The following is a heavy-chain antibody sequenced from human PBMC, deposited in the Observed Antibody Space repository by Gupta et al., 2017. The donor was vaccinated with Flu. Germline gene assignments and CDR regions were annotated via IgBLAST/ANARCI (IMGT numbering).Heavy chain of an antibody. J-gene: IGHJ5*02. D-gene: IGHD4/OR15-4a*01. CDR2: VSYDGSTK. CDR1: GFTFSHYG. Sequence: QVQLVESGGGVVQPGRSLRLSCVASGFTFSHYGMHWVRQAPGKGLEWVAVVSYDGSTKYYADSVQGRFTISRDNSKNTLYLQMNSLRADDTAVYYCAKTGLQYGGWFDPWGQGTLVTVSS. CDR3: AKTGLQYGGWFDP. V-gene: IGHV3-30*18.